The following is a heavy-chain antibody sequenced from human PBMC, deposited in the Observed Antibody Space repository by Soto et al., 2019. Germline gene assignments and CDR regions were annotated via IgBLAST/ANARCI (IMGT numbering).Heavy chain of an antibody. D-gene: IGHD2-21*02. Sequence: ASVKGSCQASGYSCTSYVISWVRQAPGQGLEWMGWISAYNGNTNYAQKLQGRVTMTTDTSTSTAYMELRSLRSDDTAVYYCARVGLPLHDCDGPVTFDIWGQGTMVTVSS. V-gene: IGHV1-18*01. CDR3: ARVGLPLHDCDGPVTFDI. J-gene: IGHJ3*02. CDR2: ISAYNGNT. CDR1: GYSCTSYV.